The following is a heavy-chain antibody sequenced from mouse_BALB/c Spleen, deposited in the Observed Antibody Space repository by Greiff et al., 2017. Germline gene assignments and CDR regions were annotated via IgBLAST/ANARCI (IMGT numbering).Heavy chain of an antibody. CDR1: GFTFSSYA. V-gene: IGHV5-9-3*01. CDR3: ARHEMVTTAMDY. J-gene: IGHJ4*01. CDR2: ISSGGSYT. Sequence: DVKVEESGGGLVKPGGSLKLSCAASGFTFSSYAMSWVRQTPEKRLEWVATISSGGSYTYYPDSVKGRFTISRDNAKNTLYLQMSSLRSEDTAMYYCARHEMVTTAMDYWGQGTSVTVSS. D-gene: IGHD2-1*01.